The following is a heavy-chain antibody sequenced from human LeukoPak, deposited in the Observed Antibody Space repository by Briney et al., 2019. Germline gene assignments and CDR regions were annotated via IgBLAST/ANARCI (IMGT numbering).Heavy chain of an antibody. CDR3: ARDPYSGNYGNYYYYYMDV. D-gene: IGHD1-26*01. Sequence: GGSLRLSCAASGFTFSTYNMNWVRHAPGKGLEWVSSITSSSSYIYYADSVKGRFTISRDNAKNSLYLQMSSLSPDDTAVYFCARDPYSGNYGNYYYYYMDVWGKGTTVTISS. V-gene: IGHV3-21*06. J-gene: IGHJ6*03. CDR1: GFTFSTYN. CDR2: ITSSSSYI.